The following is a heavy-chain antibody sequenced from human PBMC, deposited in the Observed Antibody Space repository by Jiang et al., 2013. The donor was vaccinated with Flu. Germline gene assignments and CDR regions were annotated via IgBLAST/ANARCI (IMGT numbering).Heavy chain of an antibody. CDR2: ISGSGGST. CDR1: GFTFSSYA. CDR3: AKGEYQLLFATSFDY. Sequence: PGGSLRLSCAASGFTFSSYAMSWVRQAPGTGLEWVSAISGSGGSTYYADSVKGRFTISRDNSKNTLYLQMNSLRAEDTAVYYCAKGEYQLLFATSFDYWGQGTLVTVSS. V-gene: IGHV3-23*01. J-gene: IGHJ4*02. D-gene: IGHD2-2*01.